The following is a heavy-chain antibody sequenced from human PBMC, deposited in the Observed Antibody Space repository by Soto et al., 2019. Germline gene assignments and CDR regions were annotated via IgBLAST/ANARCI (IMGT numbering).Heavy chain of an antibody. V-gene: IGHV4-31*03. Sequence: SETLSLTCTVSGGSISSGGSYWSWIRQHPGKGLEWIGYIYYSGSTYYNPSLKSRVTISVDTSKNQFSLKLSSVTAADTAVYYCARAVNAGYCSGGSCRPSYYYGMDVWGQGTTVTVSS. CDR3: ARAVNAGYCSGGSCRPSYYYGMDV. D-gene: IGHD2-15*01. CDR1: GGSISSGGSY. CDR2: IYYSGST. J-gene: IGHJ6*02.